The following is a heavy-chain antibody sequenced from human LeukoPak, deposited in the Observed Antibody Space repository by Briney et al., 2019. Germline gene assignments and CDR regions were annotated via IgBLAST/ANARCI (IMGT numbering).Heavy chain of an antibody. CDR2: IDPSDSYT. Sequence: EESLKISCKGSGYSFTSYWISWVRQMPGKGLEWMGRIDPSDSYTNYSPSFQGHVTISADKSISTAYLQWSSLKASDTAMYYCASPPAGLRVADFDYWGQGTLVTVSS. D-gene: IGHD3/OR15-3a*01. CDR3: ASPPAGLRVADFDY. V-gene: IGHV5-10-1*01. J-gene: IGHJ4*02. CDR1: GYSFTSYW.